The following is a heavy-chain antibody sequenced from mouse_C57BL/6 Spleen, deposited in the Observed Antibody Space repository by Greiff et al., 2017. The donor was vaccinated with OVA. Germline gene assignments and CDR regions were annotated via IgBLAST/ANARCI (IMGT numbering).Heavy chain of an antibody. Sequence: QVQLQQPGAELVKPGASVKLSCKASGYTFTSYWMQWVKQRPGQGLEWIGEIDPSDSYTNYNQKFKGKATLTVDTSSSTAYMQLSSLTSEDYAVXYCASHPFAYWGQGTLVTVSA. V-gene: IGHV1-50*01. CDR3: ASHPFAY. CDR1: GYTFTSYW. CDR2: IDPSDSYT. J-gene: IGHJ3*01.